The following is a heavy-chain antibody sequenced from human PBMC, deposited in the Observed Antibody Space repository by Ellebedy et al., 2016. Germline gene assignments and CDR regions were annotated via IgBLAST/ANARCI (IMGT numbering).Heavy chain of an antibody. CDR1: GVSISDSVNH. V-gene: IGHV4-39*07. D-gene: IGHD6-19*01. Sequence: SETLSLXCSVSGVSISDSVNHWGWNRQPPGKGLEWIGGIYYDESTDNNPSLQSRVTMSMDTSKNQFSLKLSSVTVADTAMYYCARDFGWFRYDHWGQGILVTVSS. CDR2: IYYDEST. CDR3: ARDFGWFRYDH. J-gene: IGHJ4*02.